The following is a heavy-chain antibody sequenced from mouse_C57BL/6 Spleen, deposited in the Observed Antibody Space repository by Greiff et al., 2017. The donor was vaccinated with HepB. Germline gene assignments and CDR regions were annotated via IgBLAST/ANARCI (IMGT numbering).Heavy chain of an antibody. CDR1: GYAFSSYW. CDR2: IYPGDGDT. V-gene: IGHV1-80*01. Sequence: QVQLKQSGAELVKPGASVKISCKASGYAFSSYWMNWVKQRPGKGLEWIGQIYPGDGDTNYNGKFKGKATLTADKSSSTAYMQLSSLTSEDSAVYFCARGATVAYFDYWGQGTTLTVSS. J-gene: IGHJ2*01. CDR3: ARGATVAYFDY. D-gene: IGHD1-1*01.